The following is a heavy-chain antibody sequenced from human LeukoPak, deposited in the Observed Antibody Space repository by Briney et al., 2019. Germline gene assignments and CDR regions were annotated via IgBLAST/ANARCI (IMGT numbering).Heavy chain of an antibody. D-gene: IGHD6-13*01. CDR3: ATLIAAAGVLSGWFDP. J-gene: IGHJ5*02. V-gene: IGHV4-59*01. CDR1: GGSISSYY. CDR2: IFYSGTT. Sequence: SETLSLTCTVSGGSISSYYWSWIRQPPGKGLEWIGFIFYSGTTNYNPSLKSRVTISVDTSKNQFSLKLSSVTAADTAVYYCATLIAAAGVLSGWFDPWGQGTLVTVSS.